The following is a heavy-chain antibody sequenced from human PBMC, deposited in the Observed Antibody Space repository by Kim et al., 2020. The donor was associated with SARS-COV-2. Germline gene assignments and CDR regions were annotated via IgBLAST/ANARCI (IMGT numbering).Heavy chain of an antibody. CDR2: IYYSGST. J-gene: IGHJ6*03. V-gene: IGHV4-30-4*01. Sequence: SETLSLTCTVSGGSISSGDYYWSWIRQPPGKGLEWIGYIYYSGSTYYNPSLKSRVTISVDTSKNQFSLKLSSVTAADTAVYYCARDAISYDILTGYYRNYYYYYMDVWGKGTTVTVSS. CDR1: GGSISSGDYY. CDR3: ARDAISYDILTGYYRNYYYYYMDV. D-gene: IGHD3-9*01.